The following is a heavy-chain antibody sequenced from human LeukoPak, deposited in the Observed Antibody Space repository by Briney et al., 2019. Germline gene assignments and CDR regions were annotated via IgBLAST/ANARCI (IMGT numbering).Heavy chain of an antibody. V-gene: IGHV4-39*01. CDR2: IYYSGST. J-gene: IGHJ4*02. D-gene: IGHD1-26*01. Sequence: SETLSLTCTVSGGSITSSSDYWGWIRQPPGKGLEWIGRIYYSGSTYYTPSGKSRVTISVETSMNQFSLQRTSVTAADTAVYYCTSPSVGDVTGIDYWGQGILVTVSS. CDR3: TSPSVGDVTGIDY. CDR1: GGSITSSSDY.